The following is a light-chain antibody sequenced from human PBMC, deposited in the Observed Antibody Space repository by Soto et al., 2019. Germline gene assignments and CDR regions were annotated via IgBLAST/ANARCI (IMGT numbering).Light chain of an antibody. Sequence: DIQMTQSPSSLSASVGDRVTITCRASQSISTYLHWYQQKPGKAPNLLIYAASTLQSGVPSRFSGGGSGTSFTLTISSLQPEDIGTYFCQQYNNLPYTFGQGTKLDIK. CDR3: QQYNNLPYT. CDR2: AAS. V-gene: IGKV1-33*01. CDR1: QSISTY. J-gene: IGKJ2*01.